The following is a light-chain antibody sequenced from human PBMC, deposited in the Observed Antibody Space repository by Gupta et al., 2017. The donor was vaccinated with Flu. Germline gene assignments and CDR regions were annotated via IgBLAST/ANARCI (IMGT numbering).Light chain of an antibody. CDR3: QSAGSIGTSV. CDR1: ALPKQY. CDR2: NAS. Sequence: SYELTKTPSVSVSPGQTARITCLGDALPKQYASWYQQKPGQAPVLVIYNASARPAGIPEQFSCSSSETTVTLTISGVQADDEADYYCQSAGSIGTSVFGTGTKFTVL. J-gene: IGLJ1*01. V-gene: IGLV3-25*02.